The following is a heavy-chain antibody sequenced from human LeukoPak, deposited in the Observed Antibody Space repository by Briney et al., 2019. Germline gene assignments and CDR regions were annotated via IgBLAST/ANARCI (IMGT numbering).Heavy chain of an antibody. CDR1: GFTFSTYW. CDR3: AKDGSHSGWFGNPNWFDP. D-gene: IGHD6-19*01. CDR2: INEDGSEK. V-gene: IGHV3-7*01. Sequence: GGSLRLSCAGSGFTFSTYWMSWVRQVPGKGLEWMANINEDGSEKNYVDSVKGRFTISRDNSKNMLYLQMNSLRAEDTAVYYCAKDGSHSGWFGNPNWFDPWGQGTLVTVSS. J-gene: IGHJ5*02.